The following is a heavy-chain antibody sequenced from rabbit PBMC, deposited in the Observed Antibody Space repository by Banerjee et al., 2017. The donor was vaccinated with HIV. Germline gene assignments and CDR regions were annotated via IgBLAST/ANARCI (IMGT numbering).Heavy chain of an antibody. V-gene: IGHV1S40*01. Sequence: QSLEESGGDLVKPGASLTLTCTASGFSFSSSYWICWVRQAPGKGLEWIACIDAGSSGYTWYANWAKGRFTISKTSSTTVTLQMTSMTGADTDTYFCARWVSGSNYWDLWGPGTLVTVS. D-gene: IGHD8-1*01. J-gene: IGHJ4*01. CDR3: ARWVSGSNYWDL. CDR2: IDAGSSGYT. CDR1: GFSFSSSYW.